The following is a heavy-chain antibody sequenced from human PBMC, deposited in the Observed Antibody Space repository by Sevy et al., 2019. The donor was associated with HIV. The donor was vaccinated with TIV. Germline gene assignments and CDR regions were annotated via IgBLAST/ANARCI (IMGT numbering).Heavy chain of an antibody. V-gene: IGHV3-48*02. CDR3: ARDWQYSSSSYYYGMDV. J-gene: IGHJ6*02. CDR1: GFTFSSYS. Sequence: GGSLRLSCAASGFTFSSYSMNWVRQAPGKGLEWVSYISGSSSTIYYADSVKGRFTISRDNAKNSLYLQMNSLRDEDTAVYYCARDWQYSSSSYYYGMDVWGQGTTVTVSS. D-gene: IGHD6-13*01. CDR2: ISGSSSTI.